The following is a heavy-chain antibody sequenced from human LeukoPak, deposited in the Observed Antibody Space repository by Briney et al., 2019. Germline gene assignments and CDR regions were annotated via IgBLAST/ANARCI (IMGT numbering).Heavy chain of an antibody. V-gene: IGHV1-69*13. D-gene: IGHD5-18*01. Sequence: SVKVSCKASGGTFSSYAISWVRQAPGQGLEWMGGIIPIFGTANYAQKFQGRVTITADESTSTAYMELSSLGSEDTAVYYCASGYSYGLDYFDYWGQGTLVTVSS. J-gene: IGHJ4*02. CDR2: IIPIFGTA. CDR1: GGTFSSYA. CDR3: ASGYSYGLDYFDY.